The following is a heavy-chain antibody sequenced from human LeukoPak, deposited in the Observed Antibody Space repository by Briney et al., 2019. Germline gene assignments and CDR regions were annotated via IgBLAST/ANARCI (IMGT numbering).Heavy chain of an antibody. V-gene: IGHV3-21*01. CDR3: ARPLYYYDSSGYYYVGY. D-gene: IGHD3-22*01. CDR1: GFTFSSYS. CDR2: ISTSSSSI. Sequence: GGSLRLSCAASGFTFSSYSMSWVRQAPGKGLEWVSSISTSSSSIYYADSVKGPFTISRDNAKHSLYLQMNSLRAEDTAVYYCARPLYYYDSSGYYYVGYWGQGTLVTVSS. J-gene: IGHJ4*02.